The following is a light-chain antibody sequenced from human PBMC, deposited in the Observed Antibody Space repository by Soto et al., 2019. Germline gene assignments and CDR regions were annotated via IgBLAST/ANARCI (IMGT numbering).Light chain of an antibody. CDR2: GAS. J-gene: IGKJ1*01. Sequence: EIVMTQSPATLSVSPGERATLSCRASQSFTSNLAWYQQKPGQAPRLLIYGASTRATGIPARFIGSGSGTELTLTISSLQSEDFAVYYCQQYNNWPPAWTFGQGTKVEI. CDR3: QQYNNWPPAWT. V-gene: IGKV3-15*01. CDR1: QSFTSN.